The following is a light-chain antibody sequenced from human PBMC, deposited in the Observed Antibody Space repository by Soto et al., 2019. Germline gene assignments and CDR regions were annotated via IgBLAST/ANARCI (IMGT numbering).Light chain of an antibody. CDR2: VNSDGSH. CDR1: SGHSSNA. CDR3: QTWGTGVHV. J-gene: IGLJ1*01. Sequence: QSVLTQSPSASASLGASVKLTCTLSSGHSSNAIAWHQQQAEKGPRYLMKVNSDGSHSKGYGIPDRFSGSSSAAERYLTVSSLQSEDEADYYCQTWGTGVHVFGTGTKLTVL. V-gene: IGLV4-69*02.